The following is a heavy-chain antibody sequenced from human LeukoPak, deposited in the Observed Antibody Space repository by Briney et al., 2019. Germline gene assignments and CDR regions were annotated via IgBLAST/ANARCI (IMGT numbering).Heavy chain of an antibody. V-gene: IGHV5-51*01. J-gene: IGHJ4*02. CDR2: IYPGDSDT. CDR1: GYSFTTYW. CDR3: ARHNREYASDSPLDY. Sequence: GESLKISYKGSGYSFTTYWIGGGRQLPEKGLGWMGIIYPGDSDTRYSPSFQGQVTTSADKSSSTAYLQWSSLKASDTAMYYCARHNREYASDSPLDYWGQGTLVSVSS. D-gene: IGHD1-14*01.